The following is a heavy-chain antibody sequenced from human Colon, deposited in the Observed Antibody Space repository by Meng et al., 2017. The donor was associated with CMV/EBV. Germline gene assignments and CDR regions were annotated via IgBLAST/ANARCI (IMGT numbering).Heavy chain of an antibody. D-gene: IGHD2-2*01. V-gene: IGHV3-11*04. CDR3: ASPPDIVVPDNWFDP. CDR2: ISSSGSTI. CDR1: GFTFSDYY. Sequence: GGSLSLSCAASGFTFSDYYMSWIRQAPGKGLEWVSYISSSGSTIYYADSVKGRFTISRDNAKNSLYLQMNSLRAEDTAVYYCASPPDIVVPDNWFDPWGQGTLVTVSS. J-gene: IGHJ5*02.